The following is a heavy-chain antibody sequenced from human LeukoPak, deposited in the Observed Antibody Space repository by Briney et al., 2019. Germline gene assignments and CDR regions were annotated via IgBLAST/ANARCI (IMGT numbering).Heavy chain of an antibody. D-gene: IGHD6-13*01. V-gene: IGHV4-39*01. CDR1: GGSISSGSYY. J-gene: IGHJ5*02. CDR2: IYYSGST. Sequence: SETLSLTCTLSGGSISSGSYYWGWIRQPPGKGLEWIESIYYSGSTYYNPSLKSRVTISVDTSKNQFSLKLSSVTAADTAVYYCARSSGYSSSGGLNWFDTWGQGTLVTVSS. CDR3: ARSSGYSSSGGLNWFDT.